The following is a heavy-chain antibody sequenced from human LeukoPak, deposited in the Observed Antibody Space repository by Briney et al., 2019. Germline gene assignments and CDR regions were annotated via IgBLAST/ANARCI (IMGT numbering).Heavy chain of an antibody. J-gene: IGHJ4*02. D-gene: IGHD3-10*01. V-gene: IGHV1-18*01. CDR3: ARDLDGSGSYYTDY. Sequence: GASVKVSCKASGGTFSSYAISWVRQAPGQGLEWMGGISAYNGNTNYGQKFQGRVTMTTDTSTSTAYMELRSLRSDDTAVYYCARDLDGSGSYYTDYWGQGTLVTVSS. CDR1: GGTFSSYA. CDR2: ISAYNGNT.